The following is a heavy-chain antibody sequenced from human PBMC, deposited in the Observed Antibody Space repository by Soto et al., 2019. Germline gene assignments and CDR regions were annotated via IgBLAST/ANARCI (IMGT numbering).Heavy chain of an antibody. CDR1: GFTFSSYA. V-gene: IGHV3-30-3*01. J-gene: IGHJ4*02. D-gene: IGHD6-13*01. CDR2: ISYDGSNK. Sequence: QVQLVESGGGVVQPGRSLRLSCAASGFTFSSYAMHWVRQAPGKGLEWVAVISYDGSNKYYADSVKGRFTISRDNSKNTLYLQMDSLRAEDTAVYYWARDWGGRYSSSWRYFDYWGQGTLVTVSS. CDR3: ARDWGGRYSSSWRYFDY.